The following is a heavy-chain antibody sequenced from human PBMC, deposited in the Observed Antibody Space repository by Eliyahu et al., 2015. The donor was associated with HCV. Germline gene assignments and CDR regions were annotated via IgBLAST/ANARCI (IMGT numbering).Heavy chain of an antibody. CDR2: TXSGGNT. J-gene: IGHJ5*02. Sequence: EVQLVESGGGLIQPGGSLRLSCAASGFTVSSHYMXWXRQAPGKGLEWVSVTXSGGNTHXADSVKGRFTVSRDNSENTLYLQMNSLRAEDTAVYYCARGGEGDGWFDPWGQGTLVTVSS. D-gene: IGHD3-10*01. V-gene: IGHV3-53*01. CDR1: GFTVSSHY. CDR3: ARGGEGDGWFDP.